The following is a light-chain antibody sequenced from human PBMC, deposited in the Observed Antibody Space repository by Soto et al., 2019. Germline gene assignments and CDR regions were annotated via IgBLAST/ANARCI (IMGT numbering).Light chain of an antibody. V-gene: IGKV3-20*01. CDR1: QSVSSNY. CDR2: SAF. J-gene: IGKJ1*01. Sequence: EIVLTQSPGTLSLSPGERGTLSCRASQSVSSNYLAWYQQKPGQAPSLLIYSAFNRATGIPDRFSGSGSGTDSTLTISRLEPEDFAVYYCQYDGSSPWTFGQGTKVEIK. CDR3: QYDGSSPWT.